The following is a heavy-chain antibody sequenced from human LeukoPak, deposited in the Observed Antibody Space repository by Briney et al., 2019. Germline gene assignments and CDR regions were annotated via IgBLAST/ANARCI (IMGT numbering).Heavy chain of an antibody. D-gene: IGHD1-1*01. J-gene: IGHJ4*02. V-gene: IGHV1-18*01. Sequence: ASVKVSCKASGYTFTSYAMHWVRQAPGQRLEWMGWISAYNGNTNYAQKLQGRVTMTTDTSTSTAYMELRSLRSDDTAVYYCARGTPTGIPDYWGQGTLVTVSS. CDR3: ARGTPTGIPDY. CDR2: ISAYNGNT. CDR1: GYTFTSYA.